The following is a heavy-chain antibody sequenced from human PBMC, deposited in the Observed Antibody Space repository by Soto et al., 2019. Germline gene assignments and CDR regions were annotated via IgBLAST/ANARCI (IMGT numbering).Heavy chain of an antibody. CDR3: ARGYSYGRKNFFSFDY. CDR1: GFTFSSYA. J-gene: IGHJ4*02. V-gene: IGHV3-23*01. Sequence: GGSLRLSCAAPGFTFSSYAMSWVRQAPGKGLEWVSAISGSGGSTYYADSVKGRFTISRDNSKNTLYLQMNSLRAEDAAVYYCARGYSYGRKNFFSFDYWGQGTLVTVSS. D-gene: IGHD5-18*01. CDR2: ISGSGGST.